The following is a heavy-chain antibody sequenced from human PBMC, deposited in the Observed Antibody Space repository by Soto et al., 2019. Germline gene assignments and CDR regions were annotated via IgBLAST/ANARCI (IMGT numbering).Heavy chain of an antibody. V-gene: IGHV1-69*13. CDR1: GGTFSSYA. J-gene: IGHJ6*02. Sequence: SVKVSCKASGGTFSSYAISWVRQAPGQGLEWMGGIIPIFGTANYAQKFQGRVTITADESTSTAYMELSSLRSEDTAVYYCASRGYSYGYGMDVWGQGNTVTVSS. CDR3: ASRGYSYGYGMDV. D-gene: IGHD5-18*01. CDR2: IIPIFGTA.